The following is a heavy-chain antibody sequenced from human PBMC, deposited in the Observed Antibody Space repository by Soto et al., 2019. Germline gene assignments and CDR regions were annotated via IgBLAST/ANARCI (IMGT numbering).Heavy chain of an antibody. J-gene: IGHJ5*02. D-gene: IGHD6-19*01. CDR2: ISTYNGNT. Sequence: SVKVSCKASGYTFTSYALSWVRHAPGQGLEWMGWISTYNGNTNYAQNLQGRVTMTTDISTNTAYMELRSLRSDDTAVYYCARVVGGIPVAGSWNWFDPWGQGTLVTVSS. CDR3: ARVVGGIPVAGSWNWFDP. CDR1: GYTFTSYA. V-gene: IGHV1-18*04.